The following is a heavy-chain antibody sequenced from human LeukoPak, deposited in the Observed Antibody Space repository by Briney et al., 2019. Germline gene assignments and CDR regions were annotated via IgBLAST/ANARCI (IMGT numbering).Heavy chain of an antibody. CDR1: GFTFSSYS. J-gene: IGHJ3*02. V-gene: IGHV3-48*04. D-gene: IGHD3-22*01. CDR3: ARGHSFYYYDSSGYAFDI. CDR2: ISSSSSTI. Sequence: GGSLRLSCAASGFTFSSYSMNWVRQAPGKGLEWVSYISSSSSTIYYADSVKGRFTISRDNAKNSLYLQMNSLRAEDTAVYYCARGHSFYYYDSSGYAFDIWGQGTMVTVSS.